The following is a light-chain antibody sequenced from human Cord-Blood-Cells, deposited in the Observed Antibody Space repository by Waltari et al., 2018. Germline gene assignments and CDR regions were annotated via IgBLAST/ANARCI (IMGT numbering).Light chain of an antibody. J-gene: IGKJ4*01. Sequence: EIVMTQSPATLSVSQGERATLSCRASQSVSSNLAWYQQKPGQAPRLLIYGVSTRATGIPARFSGSGSGTEFTLTISSLQSEDFAVYYCQQYNNWPLTFGGGTKVEIK. V-gene: IGKV3-15*01. CDR1: QSVSSN. CDR3: QQYNNWPLT. CDR2: GVS.